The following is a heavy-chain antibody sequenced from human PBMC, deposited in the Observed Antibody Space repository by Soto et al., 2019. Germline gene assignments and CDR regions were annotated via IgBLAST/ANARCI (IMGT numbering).Heavy chain of an antibody. CDR2: IYYSGST. CDR3: ARHDLWKGSTYYFDY. J-gene: IGHJ4*02. Sequence: SETLSLTCTVSGGSISSSSYYWGWIRQPPGKGLEWIGSIYYSGSTYYNTSLKSRVTISVDTSTNQFSLKLSSVTAADTAVYYCARHDLWKGSTYYFDYWGRGTLVTVSS. CDR1: GGSISSSSYY. V-gene: IGHV4-39*01. D-gene: IGHD3-3*01.